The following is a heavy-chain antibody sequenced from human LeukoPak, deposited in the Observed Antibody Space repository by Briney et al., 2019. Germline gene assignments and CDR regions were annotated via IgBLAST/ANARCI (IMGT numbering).Heavy chain of an antibody. J-gene: IGHJ4*02. CDR2: ISGRGDNT. D-gene: IGHD6-19*01. V-gene: IGHV3-23*01. Sequence: PGGSLRLSCAASGFTFSSYAMSWVRQAPGKGLEWVSGISGRGDNTYYADSVKGRFTISRDNSKNTLYLQMNSLRAEDAAVYYCAKEYSSGHWGQGTLVTVSS. CDR1: GFTFSSYA. CDR3: AKEYSSGH.